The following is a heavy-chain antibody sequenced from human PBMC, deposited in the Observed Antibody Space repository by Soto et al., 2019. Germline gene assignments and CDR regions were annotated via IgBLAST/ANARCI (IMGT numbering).Heavy chain of an antibody. Sequence: GGSLRLSCAASGFTFSDYYMSWIRQAPGKGLEWVSYISSSGSTIYYADSVKGRFTISRDNAKNSLYLQMNSLRAEDTAMYYCARTSAAGKYYYGMDVWGQGTTVTVSS. D-gene: IGHD6-13*01. V-gene: IGHV3-11*01. CDR2: ISSSGSTI. J-gene: IGHJ6*02. CDR1: GFTFSDYY. CDR3: ARTSAAGKYYYGMDV.